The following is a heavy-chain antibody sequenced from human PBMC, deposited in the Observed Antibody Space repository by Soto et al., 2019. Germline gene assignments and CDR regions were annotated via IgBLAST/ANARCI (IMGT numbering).Heavy chain of an antibody. V-gene: IGHV4-59*01. CDR1: GGSISSYY. Sequence: SETLSLTCTVSGGSISSYYWSWIRQPPGKGLEWIGYIYYSGSTNYNPSLKSRVTISVDTSKNQFSLKLSSVTAADTAVYYCARDQLVLPGYYYYGMDVWGQGTTVTVSS. CDR2: IYYSGST. J-gene: IGHJ6*02. CDR3: ARDQLVLPGYYYYGMDV. D-gene: IGHD6-6*01.